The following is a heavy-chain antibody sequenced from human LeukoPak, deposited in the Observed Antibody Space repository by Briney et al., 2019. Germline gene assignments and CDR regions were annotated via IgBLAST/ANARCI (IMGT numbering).Heavy chain of an antibody. CDR1: GFTFSSYG. V-gene: IGHV3-30*18. Sequence: PGGSLRLSCAASGFTFSSYGMHWVRRAPGKGLEWVAVISYDGSNKYYADSVKGRFTISRDNSKDTLYLQMNSLRAEDTAVYYCAKDRTYYDFWSGYFDYWGQGTLVTVSS. D-gene: IGHD3-3*01. CDR2: ISYDGSNK. J-gene: IGHJ4*02. CDR3: AKDRTYYDFWSGYFDY.